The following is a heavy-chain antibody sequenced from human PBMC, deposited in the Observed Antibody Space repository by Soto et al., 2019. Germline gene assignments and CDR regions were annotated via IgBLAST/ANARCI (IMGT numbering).Heavy chain of an antibody. CDR1: GGTFSSYA. J-gene: IGHJ6*02. D-gene: IGHD3-10*01. V-gene: IGHV1-69*13. CDR2: IIPIFGTA. Sequence: RASVKVSCKASGGTFSSYAISWVRQAPGQGLEWMGGIIPIFGTANYAQKFQGRVTITADESTSTAYMELSSLRSEDTAVYYCARVTMVRGVPLGMDVWGQGTTVTVSS. CDR3: ARVTMVRGVPLGMDV.